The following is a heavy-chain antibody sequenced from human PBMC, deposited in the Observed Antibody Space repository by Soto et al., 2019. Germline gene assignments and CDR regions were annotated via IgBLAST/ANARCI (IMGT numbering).Heavy chain of an antibody. Sequence: GGSLRLSCAASGFTFSSYAMSWVRQAPGKGLEWVSAISGSGGSTYYADSVKGRFTISRDNSKNTLYLQMNSLRAEDTAVYYCAKTRIVLMVYAIGEGLGAFDIWGQGTMVTVSS. V-gene: IGHV3-23*01. CDR1: GFTFSSYA. CDR2: ISGSGGST. D-gene: IGHD2-8*01. CDR3: AKTRIVLMVYAIGEGLGAFDI. J-gene: IGHJ3*02.